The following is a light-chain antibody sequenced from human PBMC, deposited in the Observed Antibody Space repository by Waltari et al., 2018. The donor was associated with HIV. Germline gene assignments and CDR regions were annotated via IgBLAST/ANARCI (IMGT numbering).Light chain of an antibody. J-gene: IGLJ1*01. CDR1: SSHIEHNN. V-gene: IGLV1-47*01. CDR2: KAT. Sequence: QSVLPQPPSASGAPGQRVPISCSESSSHIEHNNVYWYQHFPGAAPNLLMYKATQRPAGVPHRCDGSKSGSPASRDIGGLRSDDEADYYCVGWDSRLRGYVFGAGTKVTVL. CDR3: VGWDSRLRGYV.